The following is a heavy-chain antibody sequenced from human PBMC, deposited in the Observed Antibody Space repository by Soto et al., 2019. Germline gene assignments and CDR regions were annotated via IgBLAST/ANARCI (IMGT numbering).Heavy chain of an antibody. CDR2: IYPGDSDT. V-gene: IGHV5-51*01. CDR1: GYSFTSYW. J-gene: IGHJ6*02. CDR3: ARPNCSGGSCYSDYGMDV. D-gene: IGHD2-15*01. Sequence: GESLKISCKGSGYSFTSYWIGWVRQMPGKGLEWMGIIYPGDSDTRYSPSFQGQVTISADKSISTAYLQWSSLKASDTAMYYCARPNCSGGSCYSDYGMDVWGQGNTVTVSS.